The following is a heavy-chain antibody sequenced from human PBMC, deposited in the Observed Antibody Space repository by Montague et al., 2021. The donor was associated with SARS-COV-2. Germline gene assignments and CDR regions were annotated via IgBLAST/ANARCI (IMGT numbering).Heavy chain of an antibody. V-gene: IGHV4-59*13. CDR1: GGFISSYY. Sequence: SETLSLTCSVSGGFISSYYWSWIRQPPGKGLEWIGYIFHSGITDYNPSLKSRVTISVDMSKNQFSLQLNSVTAADSAVYYCARAEYNWNDWFDHWGQGTLVTVSS. J-gene: IGHJ5*02. CDR2: IFHSGIT. D-gene: IGHD1-20*01. CDR3: ARAEYNWNDWFDH.